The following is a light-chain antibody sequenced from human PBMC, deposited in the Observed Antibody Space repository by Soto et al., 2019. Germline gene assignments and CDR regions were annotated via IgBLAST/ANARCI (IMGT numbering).Light chain of an antibody. CDR1: SGHSNYA. Sequence: QLVLTQSPSASASLGASVKLTCTLSSGHSNYAIAWHQQQPEKGPRYLMKLNSDGSHSKVDGIPDRFSGSSSGAERYLTISSLQSEDEADYYCQTWATGIQIFGGGTKLTVL. CDR2: LNSDGSH. CDR3: QTWATGIQI. V-gene: IGLV4-69*01. J-gene: IGLJ2*01.